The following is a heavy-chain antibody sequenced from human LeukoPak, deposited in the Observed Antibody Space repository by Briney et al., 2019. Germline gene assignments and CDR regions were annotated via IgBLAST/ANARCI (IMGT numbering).Heavy chain of an antibody. CDR3: ARGGIIYYYGSGKKYFDY. V-gene: IGHV4-34*01. Sequence: PSETLSLTCAVYGGSFSGYYWSWIRQPPGKGLEWIGEINHSGSTNYNPSLKSRVTISVDTSKNQFSLKLSSVTAADTAVYYCARGGIIYYYGSGKKYFDYWGQGTLVTVSS. D-gene: IGHD3-10*01. CDR1: GGSFSGYY. CDR2: INHSGST. J-gene: IGHJ4*02.